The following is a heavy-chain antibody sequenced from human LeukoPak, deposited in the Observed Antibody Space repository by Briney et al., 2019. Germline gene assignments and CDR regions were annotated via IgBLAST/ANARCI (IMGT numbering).Heavy chain of an antibody. J-gene: IGHJ3*02. CDR1: GGTFSSYA. CDR2: IIPIFGTA. V-gene: IGHV1-69*05. Sequence: GSSVKVSCKASGGTFSSYAISWVRQAPGQWLEWMGGIIPIFGTANYAQKFQGRVTITTDESTSTAYMELSSLRSEDTAVYYCARDQFKGDGSGSYGAFDIWGQGTMVTVSS. D-gene: IGHD3-10*01. CDR3: ARDQFKGDGSGSYGAFDI.